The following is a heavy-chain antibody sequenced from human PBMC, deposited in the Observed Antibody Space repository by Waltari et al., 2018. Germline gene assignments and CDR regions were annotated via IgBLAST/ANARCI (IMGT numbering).Heavy chain of an antibody. D-gene: IGHD1-26*01. CDR2: IRNKPFGGTT. CDR3: NRWDQSGTYKRDY. J-gene: IGHJ4*02. V-gene: IGHV3-49*04. Sequence: EVQLVESGGDLVPPGRSVRLSCSACGFTFEAFVMSWVRQAPGKGLEWVGFIRNKPFGGTTEYAASVKGRFTISRDDSKSIAYLQMNSLTTDDTGLYFCNRWDQSGTYKRDYWGQGTLVIVSS. CDR1: GFTFEAFV.